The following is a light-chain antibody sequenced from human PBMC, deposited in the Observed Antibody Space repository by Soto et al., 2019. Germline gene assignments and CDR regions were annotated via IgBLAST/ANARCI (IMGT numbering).Light chain of an antibody. V-gene: IGLV2-8*01. Sequence: QSALTQPASVSGSPGQSITISCTGTSSDVGAHNFVSWYQQHPGKAPKLMIYEVNKRPSGVPDRFSGSKSGNTASLTVSGLQAEDEADYYCASHAGRKNIIFGGGTKLTVL. CDR1: SSDVGAHNF. CDR3: ASHAGRKNII. CDR2: EVN. J-gene: IGLJ2*01.